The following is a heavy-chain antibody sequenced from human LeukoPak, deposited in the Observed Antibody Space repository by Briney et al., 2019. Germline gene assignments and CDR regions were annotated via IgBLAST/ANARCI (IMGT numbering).Heavy chain of an antibody. J-gene: IGHJ4*02. D-gene: IGHD1-26*01. CDR2: IYTSGST. CDR1: GGSISSYY. CDR3: ARGGRVGATQGPFDY. Sequence: SETLSLTCTVSGGSISSYYWSWIRQPAGKGLEWIGRIYTSGSTNYNLSLKSRVTMSVDTSKNQFSLKLSSVTAADTAVYYCARGGRVGATQGPFDYRGQGTLVTVSS. V-gene: IGHV4-4*07.